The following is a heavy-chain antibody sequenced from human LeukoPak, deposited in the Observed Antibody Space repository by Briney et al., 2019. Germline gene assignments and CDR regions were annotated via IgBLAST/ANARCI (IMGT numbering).Heavy chain of an antibody. D-gene: IGHD5-18*01. J-gene: IGHJ4*02. CDR2: ISSTSTYI. CDR3: AIDPGTVDTPMVPVWDY. CDR1: GFTFSNYK. Sequence: GESLRLSCAASGFTFSNYKMNWVRQAPGRGLEWVSSISSTSTYIYYTDSVKRRFTISRDNAKNSLYMQMNSLRAEDTAVYYCAIDPGTVDTPMVPVWDYWGQGTVVTVSS. V-gene: IGHV3-21*01.